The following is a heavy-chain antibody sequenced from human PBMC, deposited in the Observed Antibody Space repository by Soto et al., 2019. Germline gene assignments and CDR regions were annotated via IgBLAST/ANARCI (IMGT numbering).Heavy chain of an antibody. Sequence: EVQLLESGGGLVQPGGSLRLSCAASGFTFSSYAMSWVRQAPGKGLEWVSVIYSGGSTYYADSVKGRFTISRDNSKNTLYLQMNSLRAEDTAVYYCAGISSSWTYYYYGMDVWGQGTTVTVSS. J-gene: IGHJ6*02. D-gene: IGHD6-13*01. V-gene: IGHV3-23*03. CDR2: IYSGGST. CDR1: GFTFSSYA. CDR3: AGISSSWTYYYYGMDV.